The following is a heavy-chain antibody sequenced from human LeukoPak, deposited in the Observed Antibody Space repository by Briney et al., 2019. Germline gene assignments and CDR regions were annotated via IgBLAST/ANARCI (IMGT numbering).Heavy chain of an antibody. CDR2: ISAYNGNT. Sequence: GASVKVSCKASGYTFTSYGISWVRQAPGQGLEWMGWISAYNGNTNYAQKLQGRVTMTTDTSTSTAYMELRSLRSDDTAVYYCARGGVTTNFGYYYYMDVWGKGTTVTVSS. D-gene: IGHD4-17*01. CDR3: ARGGVTTNFGYYYYMDV. V-gene: IGHV1-18*01. J-gene: IGHJ6*03. CDR1: GYTFTSYG.